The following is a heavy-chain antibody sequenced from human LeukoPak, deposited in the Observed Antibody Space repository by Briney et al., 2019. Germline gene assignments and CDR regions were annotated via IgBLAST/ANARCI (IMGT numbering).Heavy chain of an antibody. CDR1: GGSISSGDYY. CDR2: IYYSGST. J-gene: IGHJ5*02. D-gene: IGHD3-3*01. CDR3: ARAGYDFWDNWFDP. V-gene: IGHV4-30-4*01. Sequence: SETLSLTCTVFGGSISSGDYYWSWIRQPPGKGLEWIGYIYYSGSTYYNPSLKSRVTISVDTSKNQFSLKLSSVTAADTAVYYCARAGYDFWDNWFDPWGQGTLVTVSS.